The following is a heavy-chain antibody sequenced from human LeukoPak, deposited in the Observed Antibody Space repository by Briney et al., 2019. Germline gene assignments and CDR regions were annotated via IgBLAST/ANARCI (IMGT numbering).Heavy chain of an antibody. Sequence: RGEPLKISVKGSGSSFTSYWRGWLPQIPGKGRGGMQIINPGDSDTRYSPSFQGKVTISADKYIRTAYLQRSSLKASDTAMYYCASSRKWQWLAGDDAFDIWGEGTMVTVPS. CDR2: INPGDSDT. CDR3: ASSRKWQWLAGDDAFDI. CDR1: GSSFTSYW. D-gene: IGHD6-19*01. J-gene: IGHJ3*02. V-gene: IGHV5-51*01.